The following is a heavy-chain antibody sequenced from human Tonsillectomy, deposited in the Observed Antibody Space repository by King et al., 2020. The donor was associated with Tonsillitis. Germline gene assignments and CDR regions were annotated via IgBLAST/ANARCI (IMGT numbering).Heavy chain of an antibody. J-gene: IGHJ4*02. CDR2: ISSGGGST. Sequence: VQLVESGGGLVQPGGSLRLSCAASGFTFSSYAMSWVRQAPGKGLEWVSAISSGGGSTYYADAVKGRFTISRDNPKNTLYLQMDSLRAEDTAIYYCANESYYAFWSGINYFDYWGQGTLVTVSS. V-gene: IGHV3-23*04. CDR3: ANESYYAFWSGINYFDY. CDR1: GFTFSSYA. D-gene: IGHD3-3*01.